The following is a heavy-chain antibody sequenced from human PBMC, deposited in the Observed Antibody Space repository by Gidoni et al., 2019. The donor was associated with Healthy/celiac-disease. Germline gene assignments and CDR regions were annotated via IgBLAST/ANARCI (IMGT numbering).Heavy chain of an antibody. V-gene: IGHV1-69*06. J-gene: IGHJ5*02. CDR2: IPIFGTA. Sequence: IPIFGTANYAQKFQGRVTITADKSTSTAYMELSSLRSEDTAVYYCARTLSSSWEGFLYWFDPWGQGTLVTVSS. D-gene: IGHD6-13*01. CDR3: ARTLSSSWEGFLYWFDP.